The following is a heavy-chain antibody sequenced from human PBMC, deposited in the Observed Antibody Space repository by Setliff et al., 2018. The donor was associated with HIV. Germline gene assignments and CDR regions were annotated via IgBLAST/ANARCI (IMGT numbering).Heavy chain of an antibody. CDR1: GGTFSSYA. D-gene: IGHD2-2*01. V-gene: IGHV1-69*05. CDR3: ARDFGGYCSSMSCPGLFDP. CDR2: IIPIFGTA. J-gene: IGHJ5*02. Sequence: GASVKVSCKASGGTFSSYAISWVRQAPGQGLEWMGGIIPIFGTANYAQKFQGGVTITTDESTSTAYMELSGLRSEDTAVYYCARDFGGYCSSMSCPGLFDPWGQGTLVTVSS.